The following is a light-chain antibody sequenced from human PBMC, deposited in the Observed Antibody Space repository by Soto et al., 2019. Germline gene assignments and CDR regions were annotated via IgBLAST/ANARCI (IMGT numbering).Light chain of an antibody. CDR1: KNDIGVYDF. Sequence: QSVLTQPPSASGAAGQSVTISCTGTKNDIGVYDFVSWYQHHPGKAPRLIIYEVVQRPSGVPDRFSGSKSGNTASLTVSGLQAADDADYFCKSYAGTNPYVFGSGTKVTVL. V-gene: IGLV2-8*01. J-gene: IGLJ1*01. CDR3: KSYAGTNPYV. CDR2: EVV.